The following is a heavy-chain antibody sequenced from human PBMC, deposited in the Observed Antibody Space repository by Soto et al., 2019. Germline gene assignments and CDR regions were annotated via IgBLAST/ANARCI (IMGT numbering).Heavy chain of an antibody. CDR3: AKGRAFFDF. Sequence: EVHRLESGGGLVQPGGSLRLSCAASGFAFSDYAMTWVRQAPGKGLEWVSDISDGDGATHYADYVKGRFTISRDDSKNTLYLQMDSLRAEDAAVYYCAKGRAFFDFWGKGTLVTVS. J-gene: IGHJ4*02. V-gene: IGHV3-23*01. CDR1: GFAFSDYA. CDR2: ISDGDGAT.